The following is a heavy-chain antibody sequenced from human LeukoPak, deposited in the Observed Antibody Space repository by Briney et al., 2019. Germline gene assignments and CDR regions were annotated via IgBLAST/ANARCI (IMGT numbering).Heavy chain of an antibody. CDR2: INHSGST. CDR1: VGSFSGYY. V-gene: IGHV4-34*01. J-gene: IGHJ5*02. D-gene: IGHD3-10*01. CDR3: ARVRSGSHNWFDP. Sequence: SETLSLTCAVYVGSFSGYYWSWIRQPPGKGLEWIGEINHSGSTNYNSSLKSRVTMSVDTSKNQFSLKLSSVTAADTAVYYCARVRSGSHNWFDPWGQGTLVTASS.